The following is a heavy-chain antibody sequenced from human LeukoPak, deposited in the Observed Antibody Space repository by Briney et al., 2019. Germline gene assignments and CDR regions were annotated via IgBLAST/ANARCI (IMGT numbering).Heavy chain of an antibody. CDR2: IIPIPGIA. Sequence: SVKVSCKASGGTFSSYAISWVRQAPGQGLEWMGRIIPIPGIANYAQKFQGRVTITADKSTSTAYMELSSLRSEDTAVYYCARATRFGELLENWFDPWGQGTLVTVSS. J-gene: IGHJ5*02. V-gene: IGHV1-69*04. CDR1: GGTFSSYA. D-gene: IGHD3-10*01. CDR3: ARATRFGELLENWFDP.